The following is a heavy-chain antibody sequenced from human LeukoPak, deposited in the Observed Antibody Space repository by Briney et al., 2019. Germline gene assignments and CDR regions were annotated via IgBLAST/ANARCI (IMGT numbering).Heavy chain of an antibody. CDR3: ARVYPQRLVVGGVDY. D-gene: IGHD6-13*01. Sequence: GGSLRLSCAASGFTFTNHAMQWVRQAPGKGLEYVSAISGNGGSTYYANSVKGRFTISRDNSKNTVYLQMNNLRAEDTAVYYCARVYPQRLVVGGVDYWGQGTLVTVSS. CDR2: ISGNGGST. V-gene: IGHV3-64*01. J-gene: IGHJ4*02. CDR1: GFTFTNHA.